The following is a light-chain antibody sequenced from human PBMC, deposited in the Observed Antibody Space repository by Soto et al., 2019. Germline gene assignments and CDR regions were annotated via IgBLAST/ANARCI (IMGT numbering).Light chain of an antibody. CDR1: SSNIGAGYD. V-gene: IGLV1-40*01. J-gene: IGLJ3*02. CDR3: QSYDSSRSGSRV. Sequence: QSVLTQPPSVSGAPGQRVTISYTGSSSNIGAGYDVHWYQQLPGTAPKLLIYGNSNRPSGVPDRFSGSKSGTSASLAITGLQAEDEADYYCQSYDSSRSGSRVFGGGTKVTVL. CDR2: GNS.